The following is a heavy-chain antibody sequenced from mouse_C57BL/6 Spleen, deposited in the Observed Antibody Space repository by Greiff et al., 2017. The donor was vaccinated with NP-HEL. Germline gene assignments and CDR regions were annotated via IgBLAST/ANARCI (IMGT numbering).Heavy chain of an antibody. CDR1: GYSITSGYY. CDR2: ISYDGSN. CDR3: ARDDDYGSSLFAY. D-gene: IGHD1-1*01. Sequence: EVQLQESGPGLVKPSQSLSLTCSVTGYSITSGYYWNWIRQFPGNKLEWMGYISYDGSNNYNPSLKNRISITRDTSKNQFFLKLNSVTTEDTATYYCARDDDYGSSLFAYWGQGTSVTVSS. V-gene: IGHV3-6*01. J-gene: IGHJ4*01.